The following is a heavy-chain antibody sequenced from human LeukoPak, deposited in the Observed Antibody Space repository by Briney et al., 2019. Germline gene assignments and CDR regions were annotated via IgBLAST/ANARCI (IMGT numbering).Heavy chain of an antibody. D-gene: IGHD3-10*01. V-gene: IGHV3-21*01. CDR1: GFTFSSYS. Sequence: GGSLRLSCAASGFTFSSYSMNWVRQAPGKGLERVSSISSSSSYIYCADSVKGRFTISRDNAKNSLYLQINSLRAEDTAVYYCARDSYYYGSGSTDDDAFDTWGQGTMVTVSS. J-gene: IGHJ3*02. CDR2: ISSSSSYI. CDR3: ARDSYYYGSGSTDDDAFDT.